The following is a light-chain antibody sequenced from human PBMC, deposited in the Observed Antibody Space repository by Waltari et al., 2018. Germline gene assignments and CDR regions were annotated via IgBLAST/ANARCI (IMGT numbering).Light chain of an antibody. CDR3: TQGLQTPVT. CDR2: LGS. Sequence: DIVVTQSPLSLPVTPGEPASISCRSSQSLLHTIGYNYLDWYLQKPGQSPLLLIYLGSNRAPGVPDRFSGSGSGTDCTLKISRVEAEDVGVYYCTQGLQTPVTFGGGTKVEIK. V-gene: IGKV2-28*01. CDR1: QSLLHTIGYNY. J-gene: IGKJ4*01.